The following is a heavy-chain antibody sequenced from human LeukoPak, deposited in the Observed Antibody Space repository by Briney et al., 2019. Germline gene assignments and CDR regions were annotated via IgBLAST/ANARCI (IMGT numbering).Heavy chain of an antibody. Sequence: PSETLSLTCTVSSGSISSDSEYWSWIRQPAGKGLEWIGRIYTSGSTNYNPSLKSRVTISVDTSKNQFSLKLSSVTAADTAVYYCARGPYYYDSSGCFDYWGQGTLVSVSS. CDR3: ARGPYYYDSSGCFDY. CDR2: IYTSGST. CDR1: SGSISSDSEY. V-gene: IGHV4-61*02. D-gene: IGHD3-22*01. J-gene: IGHJ4*02.